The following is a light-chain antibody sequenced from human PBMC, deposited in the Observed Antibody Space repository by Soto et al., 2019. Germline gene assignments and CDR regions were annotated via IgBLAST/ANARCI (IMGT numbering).Light chain of an antibody. J-gene: IGKJ1*01. V-gene: IGKV1-39*01. CDR1: QTIMTY. CDR3: QQSYNSPQT. Sequence: EIQMTQSPSSLSASVGDEVTLTCRASQTIMTYLNWYQLKPGKPPRLLIYAASSLQSGVPSRFSGSGSGTDFTLTISSLQPEDFATYSCQQSYNSPQTFGQGTKVDIK. CDR2: AAS.